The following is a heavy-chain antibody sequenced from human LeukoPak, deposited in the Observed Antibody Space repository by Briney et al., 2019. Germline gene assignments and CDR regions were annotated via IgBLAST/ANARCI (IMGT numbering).Heavy chain of an antibody. Sequence: SETLSLTCAVYGGSFSGYYWCWSRHPPGKGLERLGEINDGGSTNYTPSLKSRVSISVDTSKNPFSLKLSSVTAADTAVYYCAREQLLGYYYYYYMDVWGKGTTVTVSS. J-gene: IGHJ6*03. CDR2: INDGGST. V-gene: IGHV4-34*01. D-gene: IGHD2-2*01. CDR3: AREQLLGYYYYYYMDV. CDR1: GGSFSGYY.